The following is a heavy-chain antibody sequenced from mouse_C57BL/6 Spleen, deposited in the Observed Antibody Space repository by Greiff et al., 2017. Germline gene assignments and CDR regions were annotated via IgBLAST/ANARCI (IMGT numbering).Heavy chain of an antibody. D-gene: IGHD2-5*01. CDR2: IYPRDGST. V-gene: IGHV1-78*01. CDR1: GYTFTDHT. J-gene: IGHJ2*01. CDR3: ARERAYYSNYEGVFNY. Sequence: QVQLQQSDAELVEPGASVKISCKVSGYTFTDHTIHWMKQRPEQGLEWIGYIYPRDGSTKYNEKFKGKATLTADKSSSTAFMQLNSLTSEDSAVYFCARERAYYSNYEGVFNYWGQGTTLTVSS.